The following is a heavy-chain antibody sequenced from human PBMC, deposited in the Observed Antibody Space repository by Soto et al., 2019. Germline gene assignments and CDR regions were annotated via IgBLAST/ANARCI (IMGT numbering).Heavy chain of an antibody. Sequence: GGSLRLSCAASGFTFSSYWMHWVRQAPGKGLVWVSRINSDGSSTSYADSVKGRFTISRDNAKNTLYLQMNSLRAEDTAVYYCARAYLYCSSTSCPPSDPWGQGTLVTVSS. D-gene: IGHD2-2*01. J-gene: IGHJ5*02. CDR1: GFTFSSYW. CDR2: INSDGSST. CDR3: ARAYLYCSSTSCPPSDP. V-gene: IGHV3-74*01.